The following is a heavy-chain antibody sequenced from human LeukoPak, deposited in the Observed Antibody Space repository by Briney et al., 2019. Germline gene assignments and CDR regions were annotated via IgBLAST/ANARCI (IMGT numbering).Heavy chain of an antibody. CDR2: YYRTGSS. D-gene: IGHD4-17*01. Sequence: SETLSLTCAVSGYSISNHYYWGWIRQPPGKGLEWIGSYYRTGSSYYNPSLQSRVAISIDTSKNQFSLELASVTAADTAVYYCASVTRSMSRFFDLWGRGTLVIASS. V-gene: IGHV4-38-2*01. CDR3: ASVTRSMSRFFDL. CDR1: GYSISNHYY. J-gene: IGHJ2*01.